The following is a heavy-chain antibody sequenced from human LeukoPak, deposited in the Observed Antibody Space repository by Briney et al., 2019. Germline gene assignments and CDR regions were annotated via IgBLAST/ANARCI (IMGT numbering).Heavy chain of an antibody. Sequence: PGGSLRLSCAASGFTFSSYATHWVRQAPGKGLEWVAVISYDGSNKYYADSVKGRFTISRDNSKNTLYLQMNSLRVEDTAVYHCVRDPRPSFGYTYGYSAFDIWGQGTMVTVSS. CDR1: GFTFSSYA. D-gene: IGHD5-18*01. CDR3: VRDPRPSFGYTYGYSAFDI. J-gene: IGHJ3*02. V-gene: IGHV3-30-3*01. CDR2: ISYDGSNK.